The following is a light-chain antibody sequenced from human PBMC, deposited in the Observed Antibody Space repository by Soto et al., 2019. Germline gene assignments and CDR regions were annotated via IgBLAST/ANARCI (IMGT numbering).Light chain of an antibody. V-gene: IGKV3-20*01. CDR3: QQYGSSPPIT. CDR2: GAS. CDR1: QSVSNSF. Sequence: IVLTQSPGTLSLSPGERATLSCRAIQSVSNSFLAWYQQRPGQAPRLLIYGASSRAPGIPDRFSGSGSGTDFTLTISRLEPEDFAVYYCQQYGSSPPITFGQGTRLEVK. J-gene: IGKJ5*01.